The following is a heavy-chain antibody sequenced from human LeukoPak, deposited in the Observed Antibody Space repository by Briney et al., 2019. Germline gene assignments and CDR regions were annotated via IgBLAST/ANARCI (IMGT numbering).Heavy chain of an antibody. J-gene: IGHJ4*02. CDR2: TYYRSKWYY. Sequence: SQTLSLTFAISGDSVSTNSAAWNWIRQSPSRGLEWLGRTYYRSKWYYDYPASVKGRTTINPDTSKNQFSLQLNSVTPEDTAVYYCARDPDSSGWFSLDYWGQGILVTVSS. CDR1: GDSVSTNSAA. D-gene: IGHD6-19*01. V-gene: IGHV6-1*01. CDR3: ARDPDSSGWFSLDY.